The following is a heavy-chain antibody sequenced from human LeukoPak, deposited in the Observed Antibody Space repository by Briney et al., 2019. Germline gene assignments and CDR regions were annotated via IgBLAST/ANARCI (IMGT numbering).Heavy chain of an antibody. J-gene: IGHJ5*02. D-gene: IGHD3/OR15-3a*01. Sequence: GGSLRLSCVGSKFTFRDAWMSWVRQAPGKGLEWVGRVKSKVDGETTDYASSVKARFTVSRDDSKNMVFLQMNSLQTEDTAVYFCTTHYDVLTGYYRADWFDPWGQGTLVTVSS. CDR2: VKSKVDGETT. V-gene: IGHV3-15*01. CDR1: KFTFRDAW. CDR3: TTHYDVLTGYYRADWFDP.